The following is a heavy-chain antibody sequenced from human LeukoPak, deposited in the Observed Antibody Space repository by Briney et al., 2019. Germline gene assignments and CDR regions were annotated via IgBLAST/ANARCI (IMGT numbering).Heavy chain of an antibody. V-gene: IGHV4-39*01. CDR1: GGSISSSSYY. Sequence: PSETLSLTCTVSGGSISSSSYYWGWIRQPPGKGLEWIGSIYYSGSTYYNPSLKSRVTISVDTSKNQFSPKLSSVTAADTAVYYCARVIGYCTNGVCYESDYYYYYYMDVWGKGTTVTVSS. D-gene: IGHD2-8*01. CDR2: IYYSGST. J-gene: IGHJ6*03. CDR3: ARVIGYCTNGVCYESDYYYYYYMDV.